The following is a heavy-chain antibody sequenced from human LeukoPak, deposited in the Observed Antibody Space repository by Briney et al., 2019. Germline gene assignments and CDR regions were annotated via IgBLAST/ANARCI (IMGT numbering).Heavy chain of an antibody. CDR2: INHSGST. CDR1: GGSYSGYY. Sequence: SETLSLTCAVYGGSYSGYYWSWIRQPPGKGLEWIGEINHSGSTNYNPSLKSRVTISVDTSKNQFSLKLSSVTAADTAVYYCARRKYSALDYFDYWGQGTLFTVSS. V-gene: IGHV4-34*01. CDR3: ARRKYSALDYFDY. D-gene: IGHD1-26*01. J-gene: IGHJ4*02.